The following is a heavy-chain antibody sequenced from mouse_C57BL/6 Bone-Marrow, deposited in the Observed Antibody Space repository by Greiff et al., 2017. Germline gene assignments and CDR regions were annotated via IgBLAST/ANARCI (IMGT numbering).Heavy chain of an antibody. CDR1: GYTFTDYN. Sequence: EVQLQQPGPELVKPGASVKIPCKASGYTFTDYNMDWVKQSHGKSLEWIGDINPNNGGTIYNQKFKGKATLTVDKSSSTAYMELRSLTSEDTAVYYCASAIYYCGSSVWYFDVWGTGTTVTVSS. CDR2: INPNNGGT. V-gene: IGHV1-18*01. J-gene: IGHJ1*03. CDR3: ASAIYYCGSSVWYFDV. D-gene: IGHD1-1*01.